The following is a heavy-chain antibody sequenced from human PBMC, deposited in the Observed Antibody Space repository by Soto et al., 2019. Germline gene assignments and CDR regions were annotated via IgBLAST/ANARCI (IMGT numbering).Heavy chain of an antibody. V-gene: IGHV3-7*03. CDR1: GFTFSSYW. Sequence: GGSLRLSCAASGFTFSSYWMSWVRQAPGKGLEWVANIKQDGSEKYYVDSVKGRFTISRDNAKNSLYLQMNSLRAEDTAVYYCARDNRGYSYGYHYWGQGTLVTVSS. J-gene: IGHJ4*02. CDR2: IKQDGSEK. CDR3: ARDNRGYSYGYHY. D-gene: IGHD5-18*01.